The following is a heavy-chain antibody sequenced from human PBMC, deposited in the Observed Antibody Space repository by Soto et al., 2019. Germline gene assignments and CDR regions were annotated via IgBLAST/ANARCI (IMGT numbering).Heavy chain of an antibody. J-gene: IGHJ4*02. Sequence: SETLSLTCTVSGGSVRSSTYYWGWIRQSPGKGLEWIGSIYYSGSTHNNPSLKSRVTMSVDTYTNQFSLKLMSVTAADTAIYYCTSHEGGAAADRPLDYWGQGTLVTVSS. CDR3: TSHEGGAAADRPLDY. CDR1: GGSVRSSTYY. V-gene: IGHV4-39*01. D-gene: IGHD6-13*01. CDR2: IYYSGST.